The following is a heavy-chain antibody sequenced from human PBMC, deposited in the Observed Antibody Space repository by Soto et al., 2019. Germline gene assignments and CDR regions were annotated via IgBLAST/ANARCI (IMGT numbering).Heavy chain of an antibody. CDR3: AKNFDY. J-gene: IGHJ4*02. V-gene: IGHV4-34*01. CDR2: INYGGSA. CDR1: GGSFSGY. Sequence: SETLSLTCAVYGGSFSGYWSWIRQPPGKGLEWIGDINYGGSANYNPSLKSRVTISVGTSKNHFSLKLNSVTAADSAVYYCAKNFDYWGQGTPVTVSS.